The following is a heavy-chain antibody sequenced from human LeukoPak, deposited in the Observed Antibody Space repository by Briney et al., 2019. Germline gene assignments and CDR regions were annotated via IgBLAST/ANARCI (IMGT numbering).Heavy chain of an antibody. D-gene: IGHD7-27*01. Sequence: SETLSLTCTVSGGSISSYYWSWIRQPPGKGLEWIGYIYYSGSTNYNPSLKSRVTISVDTSKNQFSLKLSSVTAADTAVYYCAKDLGSATIPIENYFDYWGQGTLVTVSS. CDR1: GGSISSYY. V-gene: IGHV4-59*01. CDR3: AKDLGSATIPIENYFDY. CDR2: IYYSGST. J-gene: IGHJ4*02.